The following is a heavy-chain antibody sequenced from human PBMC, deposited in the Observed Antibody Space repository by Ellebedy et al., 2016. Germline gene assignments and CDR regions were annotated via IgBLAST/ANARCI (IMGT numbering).Heavy chain of an antibody. J-gene: IGHJ4*02. CDR3: ARGIVATSVDY. Sequence: SETLSLTXTVSGGSISSYYWSWIRQPPGKGLEWIGSIYYSGSTNYNPSLKSRVTISVDTSKNQFSLKLSSVTAADTAVYYCARGIVATSVDYWGQGTLVTVSS. D-gene: IGHD5-12*01. CDR1: GGSISSYY. V-gene: IGHV4-59*01. CDR2: IYYSGST.